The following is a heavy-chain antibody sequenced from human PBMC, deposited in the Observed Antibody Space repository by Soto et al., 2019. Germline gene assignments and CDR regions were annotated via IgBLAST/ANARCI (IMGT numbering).Heavy chain of an antibody. CDR1: GDRVSSFW. CDR2: IYPGDPDT. Sequence: GQSLTISGEACGDRVSSFWSGWVRQMPGKGLEWMGIIYPGDPDTRYSPSFQGQVTISADKSITTAYLQWSSLRASDTAMYYCARHTNGHNPLDSWCHGILVT. D-gene: IGHD1-1*01. J-gene: IGHJ5*01. CDR3: ARHTNGHNPLDS. V-gene: IGHV5-51*01.